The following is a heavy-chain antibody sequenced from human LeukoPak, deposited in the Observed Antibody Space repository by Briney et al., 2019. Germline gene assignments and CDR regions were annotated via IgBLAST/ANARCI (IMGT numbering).Heavy chain of an antibody. V-gene: IGHV3-48*04. CDR1: GFTFSSYS. J-gene: IGHJ6*03. Sequence: GGPLRLSCAASGFTFSSYSMNWVRQAPGKGLEWVSYISSSSSTIYYADSVKGRFTISRDNAKNSLYLQMNSLRAEDTAVYYCARGKIYYYYMDVWGKGTTVTVSS. CDR2: ISSSSSTI. CDR3: ARGKIYYYYMDV.